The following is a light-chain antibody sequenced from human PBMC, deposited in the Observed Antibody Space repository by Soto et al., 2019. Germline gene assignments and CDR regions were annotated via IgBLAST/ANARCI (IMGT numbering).Light chain of an antibody. V-gene: IGLV8-61*01. Sequence: QTVVTQEPSFSVSPGGTVTLTCGLNSDSVSSSYYPSWYQQTPGQAPRTRIYDTNTRSSGVPAGFSGSILGNKAALTITGAQADDESDYYCVLYMGSGISVFGGGTKLTVL. J-gene: IGLJ3*02. CDR2: DTN. CDR3: VLYMGSGISV. CDR1: SDSVSSSYY.